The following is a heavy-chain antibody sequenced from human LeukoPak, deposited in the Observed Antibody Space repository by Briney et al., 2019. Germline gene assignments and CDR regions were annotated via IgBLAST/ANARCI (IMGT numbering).Heavy chain of an antibody. J-gene: IGHJ6*02. CDR3: ARDGIAAAGKYYYYGMDV. D-gene: IGHD6-13*01. V-gene: IGHV4-30-4*01. CDR1: GGSISSGDYY. Sequence: SETLSLTCTVSGGSISSGDYYWSWIRQPPGKGLEWIGYIYYSGSTYYNPSLKSRVTISVDTSKNQFSLKLSSVTAADTAVYYCARDGIAAAGKYYYYGMDVWGQGTPVTVSS. CDR2: IYYSGST.